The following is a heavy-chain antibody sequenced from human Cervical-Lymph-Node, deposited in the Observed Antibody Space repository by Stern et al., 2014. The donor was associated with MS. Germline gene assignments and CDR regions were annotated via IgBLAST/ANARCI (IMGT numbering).Heavy chain of an antibody. CDR3: ARSAHSDY. Sequence: VQLVESGGGVVQPGRSLRLSCVASGFTFRNYAMHLVRPAPGKGLEWVAVTSDDGDKNYYADSVRGRFTVSRNNSKNTLYLQISSLRPDDTATYYCARSAHSDYWGQGSLVIVSS. CDR1: GFTFRNYA. CDR2: TSDDGDKN. D-gene: IGHD3-3*02. J-gene: IGHJ4*02. V-gene: IGHV3-30-3*01.